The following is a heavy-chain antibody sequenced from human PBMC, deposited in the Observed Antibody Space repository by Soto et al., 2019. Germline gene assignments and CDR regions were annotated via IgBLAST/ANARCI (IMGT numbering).Heavy chain of an antibody. CDR2: ISSGGGTT. V-gene: IGHV3-23*04. J-gene: IGHJ6*01. Sequence: DEHLVESGGGSLQPGESLRLSCAASGFSFRNYAMTWVRQSPGKGLEWVSLISSGGGTTNYADSVKGRFSISRDNSQNMLYLQMNGLRGEDTALYYCAKLKGGLGRFYGMDAWGQGTMVIVSS. CDR1: GFSFRNYA. D-gene: IGHD3-3*01. CDR3: AKLKGGLGRFYGMDA.